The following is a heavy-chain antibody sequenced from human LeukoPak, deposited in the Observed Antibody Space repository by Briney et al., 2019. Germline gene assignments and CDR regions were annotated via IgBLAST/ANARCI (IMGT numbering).Heavy chain of an antibody. V-gene: IGHV3-21*01. D-gene: IGHD3-10*02. J-gene: IGHJ6*04. CDR2: ISGDSDAK. CDR1: GFTFSTYS. Sequence: GGSLRLSCAASGFTFSTYSMSWIRQAPGRGLEWVSSISGDSDAKFYSDSMKGRFTISRDNAKNSLYLQMNSLRAEDTAVYYCAELGITMIGGVWGKGTTVTISS. CDR3: AELGITMIGGV.